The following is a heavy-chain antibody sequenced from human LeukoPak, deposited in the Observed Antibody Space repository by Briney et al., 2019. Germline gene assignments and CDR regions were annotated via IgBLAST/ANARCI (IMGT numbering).Heavy chain of an antibody. D-gene: IGHD3-22*01. V-gene: IGHV3-53*01. CDR1: GFTVSSNY. CDR3: ARVAPPYYYDSSGYFDY. Sequence: AGESPRLSCAASGFTVSSNYMSWVRQAPGKGLEWVSVIYSGGSTYYADSVKGRFTISRDNSKNTLYLQMNSLRAEDTAVYYCARVAPPYYYDSSGYFDYWGQGTLVTVSS. J-gene: IGHJ4*02. CDR2: IYSGGST.